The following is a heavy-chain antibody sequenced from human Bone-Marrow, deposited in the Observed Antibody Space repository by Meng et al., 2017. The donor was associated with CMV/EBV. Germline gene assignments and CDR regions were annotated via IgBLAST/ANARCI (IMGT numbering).Heavy chain of an antibody. J-gene: IGHJ6*02. D-gene: IGHD3-3*01. CDR1: GGSISSYF. V-gene: IGHV4-59*01. CDR2: IYYTGST. CDR3: ARGDSVWSAEYNNGLDV. Sequence: GSLRLSCTVSGGSISSYFWSWIRQPPGKGLEWIGYIYYTGSTTYNPSLNSRVTLSVDTSKNQLSLKLTSVTAADTAMYFCARGDSVWSAEYNNGLDVWGQGTTVTVSS.